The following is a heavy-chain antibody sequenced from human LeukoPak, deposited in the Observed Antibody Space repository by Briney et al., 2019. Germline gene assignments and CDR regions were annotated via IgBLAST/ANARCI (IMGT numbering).Heavy chain of an antibody. Sequence: SGTLSLTCGVSGGSISNTNWWTWFRQPPGKGLEWIGEVNLQGSTNYNPSLKNRVAISVDKSENHISLKLTSVTAADTAVYYCAREGGPYRPLDYSGQGTLVTVAS. CDR3: AREGGPYRPLDY. J-gene: IGHJ4*02. CDR1: GGSISNTNW. CDR2: VNLQGST. V-gene: IGHV4-4*02.